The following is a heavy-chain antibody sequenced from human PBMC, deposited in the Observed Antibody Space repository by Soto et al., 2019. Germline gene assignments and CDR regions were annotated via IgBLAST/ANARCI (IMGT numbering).Heavy chain of an antibody. D-gene: IGHD2-2*01. V-gene: IGHV3-73*01. CDR3: VRGGWRRTGCYSLDL. J-gene: IGHJ5*02. Sequence: EAQLVQSGGGLVQPGGSLQLSCAASGFTFGGSPVHWVRQASGKGLEWVGRIRSDSASSAIAYAASVRGRFTLSRDDSKNTAYLQVNSLEVEDTALYYCVRGGWRRTGCYSLDLWGQGTLVTVSS. CDR2: IRSDSASSAI. CDR1: GFTFGGSP.